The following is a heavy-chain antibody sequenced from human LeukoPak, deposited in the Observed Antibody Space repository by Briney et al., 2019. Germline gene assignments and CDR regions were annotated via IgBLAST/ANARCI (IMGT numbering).Heavy chain of an antibody. CDR3: ARDVICSGGSCYPNWFDP. D-gene: IGHD2-15*01. V-gene: IGHV3-21*01. CDR2: ISSSSSYI. J-gene: IGHJ5*02. Sequence: GGSLRLSCAASGFTFSSYSMNWVRQAPGKGLEWVSSISSSSSYIYYADSVKGRFTISRDNAKNSLYPQMNSLRAEDTAVYYCARDVICSGGSCYPNWFDPWGQGTLVTVSS. CDR1: GFTFSSYS.